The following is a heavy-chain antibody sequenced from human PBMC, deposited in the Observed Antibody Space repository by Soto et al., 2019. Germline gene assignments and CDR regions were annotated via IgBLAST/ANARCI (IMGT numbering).Heavy chain of an antibody. CDR1: GGSISSYY. Sequence: PSETLSLTCTVSGGSISSYYWSWIRQPPGKGLEWIGYIYYSGSTNYNPSLKSRVTISVDTSKNQFSLKLSSVTAADTAVYYCARDPLPGIADAWGQGTLVTVSS. CDR3: ARDPLPGIADA. CDR2: IYYSGST. D-gene: IGHD6-13*01. V-gene: IGHV4-59*01. J-gene: IGHJ5*02.